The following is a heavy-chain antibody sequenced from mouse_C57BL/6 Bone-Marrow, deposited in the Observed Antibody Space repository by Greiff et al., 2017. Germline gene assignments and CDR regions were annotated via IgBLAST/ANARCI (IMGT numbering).Heavy chain of an antibody. CDR3: ARDYYGIPFAY. Sequence: EVMLVESGGDLVKPGGSLKLSCAASGFTFSSYGMSWVRQTPDKRLEWVATISSGGSYTYYPDSVKGRFTISRDNAKNTLYLQMSSLKSEDTAMYYCARDYYGIPFAYWGQGTLVTVSA. J-gene: IGHJ3*01. V-gene: IGHV5-6*01. D-gene: IGHD2-1*01. CDR2: ISSGGSYT. CDR1: GFTFSSYG.